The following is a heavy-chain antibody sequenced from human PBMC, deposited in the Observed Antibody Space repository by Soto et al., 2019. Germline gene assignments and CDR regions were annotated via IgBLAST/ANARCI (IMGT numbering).Heavy chain of an antibody. D-gene: IGHD6-13*01. CDR2: IYYSGST. CDR3: ARVLGSSSWYDAAEFDY. CDR1: GGSISSGGYY. V-gene: IGHV4-31*03. J-gene: IGHJ4*02. Sequence: PSETLSLTCTVSGGSISSGGYYWSWIRQHPGKGLEWIGYIYYSGSTYYNPSLKSRVTISVDTSKNQFSLKLSSVTAADTAVYYCARVLGSSSWYDAAEFDYWGQGTLVTVSS.